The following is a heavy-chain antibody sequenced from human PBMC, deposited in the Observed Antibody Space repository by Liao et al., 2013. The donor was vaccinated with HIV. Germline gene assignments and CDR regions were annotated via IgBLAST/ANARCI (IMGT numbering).Heavy chain of an antibody. CDR3: ATSRAAFDI. CDR2: INHSGST. V-gene: IGHV4-34*01. CDR1: GGSFSGYY. Sequence: QVQLQQWGAGLLKPSETLSLTCAVYGGSFSGYYWSWIRQPPGKGLEWIGEINHSGSTNYNPSVKSRVTISVDTSKNHFSLKLSSVTAADTAVYYCATSRAAFDIWGQGTMVTVSS. J-gene: IGHJ3*02.